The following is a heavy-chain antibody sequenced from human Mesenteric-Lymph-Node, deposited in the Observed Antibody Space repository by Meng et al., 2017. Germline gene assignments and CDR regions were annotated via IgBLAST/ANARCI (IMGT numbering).Heavy chain of an antibody. CDR1: GFTFSAYP. CDR2: TSSDESQK. CDR3: ARAVNSAWHIFDY. V-gene: IGHV3-30*04. Sequence: GESLKISCAASGFTFSAYPMHWVRQAPGKGLEWVAITSSDESQKSYPDSVRGRFIISRDNSKNTLFLQMNSLRTEDTAVYYCARAVNSAWHIFDYWGQGTLVTVSS. J-gene: IGHJ4*02. D-gene: IGHD1/OR15-1a*01.